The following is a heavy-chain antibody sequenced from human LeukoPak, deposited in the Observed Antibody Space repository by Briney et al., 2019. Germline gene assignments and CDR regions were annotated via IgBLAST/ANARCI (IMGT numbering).Heavy chain of an antibody. D-gene: IGHD5-18*01. CDR2: IIPIFGTA. Sequence: ASVKVSCKASGGTFSSYAISWVRQAPGQGLEWMGGIIPIFGTANYAQKFQGRVTITADESTSTAYMELSSLRSEDTAAYYCARDGYSTSHYYYYYMDVWGKGTTVTVSS. CDR1: GGTFSSYA. CDR3: ARDGYSTSHYYYYYMDV. V-gene: IGHV1-69*01. J-gene: IGHJ6*03.